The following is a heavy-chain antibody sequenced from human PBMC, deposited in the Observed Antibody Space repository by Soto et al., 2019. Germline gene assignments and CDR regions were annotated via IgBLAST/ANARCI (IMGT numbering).Heavy chain of an antibody. Sequence: LRLSCVASAFSSHHHAIHWVRQGPGKGLEWVSGIHWNNGATGYADSVKGRFTIFKDNVKNSVYLQMNSLRTDDTAFYYCTEDILPGGADVWGQGTTVTVSS. D-gene: IGHD3-16*01. CDR3: TEDILPGGADV. V-gene: IGHV3-9*02. J-gene: IGHJ6*02. CDR2: IHWNNGAT. CDR1: AFSSHHHA.